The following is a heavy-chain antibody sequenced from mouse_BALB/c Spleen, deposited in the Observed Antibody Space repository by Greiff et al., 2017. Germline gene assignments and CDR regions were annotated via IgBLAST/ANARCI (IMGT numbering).Heavy chain of an antibody. CDR3: ARVYYGNCYAMDY. J-gene: IGHJ4*01. V-gene: IGHV5-4*02. D-gene: IGHD2-1*01. Sequence: EVQGVESGGGLVKPGGSLKLSCAASGFTFSDYYMYWVRQTPEKRLEWVATISDGGSYTYYPDSVKGRFTISRDNAKNNLYLQMSSLKSEDTAMYYCARVYYGNCYAMDYWGQGTSVTVSS. CDR1: GFTFSDYY. CDR2: ISDGGSYT.